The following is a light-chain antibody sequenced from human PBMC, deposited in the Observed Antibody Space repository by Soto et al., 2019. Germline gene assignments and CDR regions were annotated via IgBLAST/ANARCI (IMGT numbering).Light chain of an antibody. Sequence: DIVMTQCPDSLAVPLGERATINCKSSQSVLYSSNNKNYLAWYQQRPGQSPKLLICWASTRESGVPDRFSGRGHGTDFTLTTTTLKAEDVAVYYCQQYESTPPTFGQGTKLAIK. CDR1: QSVLYSSNNKNY. CDR3: QQYESTPPT. V-gene: IGKV4-1*01. J-gene: IGKJ2*01. CDR2: WAS.